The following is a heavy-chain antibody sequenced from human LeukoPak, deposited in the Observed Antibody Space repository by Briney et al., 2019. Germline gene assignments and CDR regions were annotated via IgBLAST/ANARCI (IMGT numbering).Heavy chain of an antibody. V-gene: IGHV3-7*03. CDR3: ARDNGF. CDR2: IKEDGSEK. D-gene: IGHD2-8*01. Sequence: PGGSLRLSCAASGFTFTSYWMNWVRQPPGKGLEWVANIKEDGSEKYYVDSVKGRFTISRDNAKNSVYLQMNSLRAEDTAVYYCARDNGFWGQGTLVTVSS. CDR1: GFTFTSYW. J-gene: IGHJ4*02.